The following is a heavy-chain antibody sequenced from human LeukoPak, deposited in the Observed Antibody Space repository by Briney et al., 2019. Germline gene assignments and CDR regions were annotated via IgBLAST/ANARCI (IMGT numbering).Heavy chain of an antibody. V-gene: IGHV3-66*01. Sequence: PGGSLRLSCAASGFTVSSNYMSWVRQAPGKGLEWVSVIYGGGSTYYADSVKGRFTISRDNSKKTLYLQMNTLRAEDTAVYYCASPYSSGWYSFDYWGQGTLVTVSS. CDR3: ASPYSSGWYSFDY. D-gene: IGHD6-19*01. J-gene: IGHJ4*02. CDR2: IYGGGST. CDR1: GFTVSSNY.